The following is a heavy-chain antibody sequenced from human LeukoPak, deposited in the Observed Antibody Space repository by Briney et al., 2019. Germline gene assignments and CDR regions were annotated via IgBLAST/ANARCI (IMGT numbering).Heavy chain of an antibody. Sequence: PVGSLRLSCAASGFTFSSYLMSWVCQAPGKGLGWVAHIKQDGSVKYYVESVKGRFTISRDNAKNSLYLQMNSLRAEDTAVYYCARSLRSYDFWSVHGLGWYFYLWGRGTLVTVSS. D-gene: IGHD3-3*01. CDR2: IKQDGSVK. J-gene: IGHJ2*01. V-gene: IGHV3-7*01. CDR3: ARSLRSYDFWSVHGLGWYFYL. CDR1: GFTFSSYL.